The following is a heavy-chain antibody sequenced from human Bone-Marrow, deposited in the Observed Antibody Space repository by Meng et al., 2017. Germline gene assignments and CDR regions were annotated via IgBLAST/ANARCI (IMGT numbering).Heavy chain of an antibody. V-gene: IGHV4-34*01. CDR2: INHSGST. CDR1: GGSFSGYY. Sequence: QVQLQQGGAGLLKPSETLSLTCAVYGGSFSGYYWSWIRQPPGKGLEWIGEINHSGSTNYNPTLKSRVTISVDTSKNQFSLKLSSVTAADTAVYYCARGPTTMAHDFDYWGQGTLVTVSS. D-gene: IGHD4-11*01. CDR3: ARGPTTMAHDFDY. J-gene: IGHJ4*02.